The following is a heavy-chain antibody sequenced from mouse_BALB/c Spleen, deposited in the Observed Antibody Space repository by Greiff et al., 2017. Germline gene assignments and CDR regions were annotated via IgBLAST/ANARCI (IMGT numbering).Heavy chain of an antibody. CDR1: GYAFSSYW. Sequence: QVQLQQSGAELVRPGSSVKISCKASGYAFSSYWMNWVKQRPGQGLEWIGQIYPGDGDTNYNGKFKGKATLTADKSSSTAYMQLSSLTSEDSAVYFCARESAYYYGSSSWFAYWGQGTLVTVSA. D-gene: IGHD1-1*01. CDR3: ARESAYYYGSSSWFAY. CDR2: IYPGDGDT. V-gene: IGHV1-80*01. J-gene: IGHJ3*01.